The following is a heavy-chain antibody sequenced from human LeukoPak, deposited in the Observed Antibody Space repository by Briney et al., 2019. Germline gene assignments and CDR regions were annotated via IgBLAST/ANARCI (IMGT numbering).Heavy chain of an antibody. V-gene: IGHV4-59*01. Sequence: SETLSLTCTVSGGSISSYYWSWIRQPPGKGLEWIGYIYYSGSTNYNPSLKSRVTISVDTSKNQFSLKLSSVTAADTAVYYCARVRRACSSTSCHASYWYFDLWGRGTLVTVSS. CDR1: GGSISSYY. CDR3: ARVRRACSSTSCHASYWYFDL. D-gene: IGHD2-2*01. J-gene: IGHJ2*01. CDR2: IYYSGST.